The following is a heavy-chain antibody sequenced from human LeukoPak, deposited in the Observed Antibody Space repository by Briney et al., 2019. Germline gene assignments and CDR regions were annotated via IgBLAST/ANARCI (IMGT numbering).Heavy chain of an antibody. D-gene: IGHD3-10*01. CDR1: GFTFTTYA. J-gene: IGHJ4*02. CDR2: ISGRGGNT. V-gene: IGHV3-23*01. Sequence: GGSLRLSCAASGFTFTTYAMSWVRQAPGKGLEWVSLISGRGGNTYYADSVKGRFTISRDNSKNTLYLQMNSLRAEDTAVYYCAKEFYYGSGNYYPTFDYWGQGTLVTVSS. CDR3: AKEFYYGSGNYYPTFDY.